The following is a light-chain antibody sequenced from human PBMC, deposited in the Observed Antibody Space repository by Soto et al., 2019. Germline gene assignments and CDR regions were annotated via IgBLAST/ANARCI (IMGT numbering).Light chain of an antibody. CDR3: SSYRASSTTHYV. Sequence: QSVLTQPASLSGSPGQSITISCTGTSSDVGGYNYVSWYQQHPGKAPKLMIYDVSNRPSGVSNRFSGSKSRNTASLTISGLQAEDEADYYCSSYRASSTTHYVFGTGTKLTVL. CDR1: SSDVGGYNY. J-gene: IGLJ1*01. CDR2: DVS. V-gene: IGLV2-14*03.